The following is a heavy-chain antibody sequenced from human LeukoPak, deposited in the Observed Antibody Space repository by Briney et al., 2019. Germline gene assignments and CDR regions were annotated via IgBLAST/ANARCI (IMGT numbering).Heavy chain of an antibody. CDR3: ARDGGSLLEYLNDIDY. CDR1: GFTFSSYW. Sequence: GGSLRLSCAASGFTFSSYWMSWVRQAPGKGLEWVANIKQDGSEKYYVDSVKGRFTISRDNAKNSLYLQMNSLRAEDTAVYYCARDGGSLLEYLNDIDYWGQGTLVTVSS. CDR2: IKQDGSEK. V-gene: IGHV3-7*01. J-gene: IGHJ4*02. D-gene: IGHD3-3*01.